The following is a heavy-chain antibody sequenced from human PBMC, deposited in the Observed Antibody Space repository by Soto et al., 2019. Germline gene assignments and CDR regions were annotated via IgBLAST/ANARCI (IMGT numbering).Heavy chain of an antibody. CDR2: IYQSGTT. Sequence: SETLSLTCSVSGGSVRSGSYYWTWIRQPPGKGLEWIGYIYQSGTTNYNASLKSRVTISIDTSKNQFFLKLNSVTAADTAVYYCARDSSGRHDYWGQGTLVTVS. D-gene: IGHD3-22*01. CDR1: GGSVRSGSYY. V-gene: IGHV4-61*01. J-gene: IGHJ4*02. CDR3: ARDSSGRHDY.